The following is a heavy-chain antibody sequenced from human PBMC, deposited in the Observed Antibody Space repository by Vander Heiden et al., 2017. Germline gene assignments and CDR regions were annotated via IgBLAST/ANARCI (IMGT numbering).Heavy chain of an antibody. D-gene: IGHD3-22*01. CDR1: GFTFSSYS. J-gene: IGHJ4*02. CDR3: ARGPLYYYDSSGYYRVYFDY. CDR2: ISYDGSNK. V-gene: IGHV3-30*04. Sequence: QVQLVESGGGVVQPGRSLRLSCAASGFTFSSYSMHGVRQAPGKGLEWVAVISYDGSNKYYADSVKGRFTISRDNSKNTLYLQMNSLRAEDTAVYYCARGPLYYYDSSGYYRVYFDYWGQGTLVTVSS.